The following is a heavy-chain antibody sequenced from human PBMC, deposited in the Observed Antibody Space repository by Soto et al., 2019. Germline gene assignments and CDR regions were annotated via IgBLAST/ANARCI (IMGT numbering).Heavy chain of an antibody. CDR2: ISYDGSNK. J-gene: IGHJ6*02. Sequence: GGSLRLSCAASGFTFSSYGMHWVRQAPGKGLEWVAVISYDGSNKHYADSVKGRFTISRDNSKNTLYLQMNSLRAEDTAVYYCAKDRVSQWLVHYYYYGMDVWGQGTTVTVSS. CDR1: GFTFSSYG. V-gene: IGHV3-30*18. CDR3: AKDRVSQWLVHYYYYGMDV. D-gene: IGHD6-19*01.